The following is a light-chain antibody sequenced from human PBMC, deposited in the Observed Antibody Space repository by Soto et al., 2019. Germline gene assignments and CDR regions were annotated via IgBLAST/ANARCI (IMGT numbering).Light chain of an antibody. CDR3: SSQGV. Sequence: QSVLTQPPSASGSPGQSVTISCTGTSSDVGGYNYVSWYQQHPGKAPKLMIYEVSKRPSGVPDRFSGSKSDNTASLTVSGLQAEDETDYYCSSQGVFGTGTKVPV. V-gene: IGLV2-8*01. J-gene: IGLJ1*01. CDR2: EVS. CDR1: SSDVGGYNY.